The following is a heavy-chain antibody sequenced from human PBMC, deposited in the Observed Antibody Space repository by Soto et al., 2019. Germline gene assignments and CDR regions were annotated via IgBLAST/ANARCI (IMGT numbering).Heavy chain of an antibody. D-gene: IGHD1-26*01. CDR2: ISISSSYT. Sequence: QVQLVESGGGLVKPGGSLRLSCAASGFTFSDHYISWICSAPGKGLAWVSYISISSSYTNYANAVKGRFNISRDNANRSLYLQMNSLRADDTAVYYCARAGAGRYYYYGMDVSGQETTVTVSS. CDR3: ARAGAGRYYYYGMDV. CDR1: GFTFSDHY. V-gene: IGHV3-11*05. J-gene: IGHJ6*02.